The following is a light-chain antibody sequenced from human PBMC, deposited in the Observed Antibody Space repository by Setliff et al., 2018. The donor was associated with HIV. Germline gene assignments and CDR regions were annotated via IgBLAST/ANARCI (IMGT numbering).Light chain of an antibody. J-gene: IGLJ1*01. CDR3: ATWDDSLNGNV. CDR2: RNN. V-gene: IGLV1-44*01. CDR1: SSNIGSNI. Sequence: QSVLIQPPSASGTPGQRVTISCSGSSSNIGSNIVNWYQHLPGTAPKLLIYRNNQRPSGVPDRFSGSKSGTSAPLAISGLQSEDEADYYCATWDDSLNGNVFGSGTKVTVL.